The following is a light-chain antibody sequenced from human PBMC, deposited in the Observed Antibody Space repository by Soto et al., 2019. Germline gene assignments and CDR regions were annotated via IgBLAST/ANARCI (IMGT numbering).Light chain of an antibody. Sequence: IVLSKSPGTLSLSPGDTATLSCRASQTISSNFLAWYQQKPGQAPRLLIYGASSRATGIPDRFSGSGSGTDFTLTISRLEPEDFAVYYCQQRSNWPLTFGGGTKVDIK. J-gene: IGKJ4*01. CDR3: QQRSNWPLT. V-gene: IGKV3D-20*02. CDR1: QTISSNF. CDR2: GAS.